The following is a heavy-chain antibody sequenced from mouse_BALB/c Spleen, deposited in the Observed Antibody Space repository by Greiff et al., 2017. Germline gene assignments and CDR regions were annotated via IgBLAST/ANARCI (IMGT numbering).Heavy chain of an antibody. CDR3: AREVYGYDDY. V-gene: IGHV5-9-3*01. J-gene: IGHJ2*01. CDR2: ISSGGSYT. Sequence: DVKLVESGGGLVKPGGSLKLSCAASGFTFSSYAMSWVRQTPEKRLEWVATISSGGSYTYYPDSVKGRFTISRDNAKNTLYLQMSSLRSEDTAMYYCAREVYGYDDYWGQGTTLTVSS. CDR1: GFTFSSYA. D-gene: IGHD2-2*01.